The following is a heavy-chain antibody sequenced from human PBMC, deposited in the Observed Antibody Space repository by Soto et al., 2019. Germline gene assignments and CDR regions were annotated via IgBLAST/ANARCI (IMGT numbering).Heavy chain of an antibody. CDR2: FSGTTSST. CDR1: GFIFSSYA. J-gene: IGHJ4*02. D-gene: IGHD1-26*01. Sequence: GGSLRLSCAASGFIFSSYAMSWVRQAPGKGLEWVSAFSGTTSSTYYAASVKGRFTISRDNSKNTLYLQMNSFKAEDTVVYYCAKGQKWELPFDYWRQGDLVTVSS. CDR3: AKGQKWELPFDY. V-gene: IGHV3-23*01.